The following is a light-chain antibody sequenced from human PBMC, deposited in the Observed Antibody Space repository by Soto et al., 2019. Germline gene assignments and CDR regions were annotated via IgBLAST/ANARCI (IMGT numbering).Light chain of an antibody. Sequence: IQLTQSPSSLSASIGDRVTITCRASQGVSTYLAWYQQKPGKAPKLLTYAISTLQSDVPPRFSGSGSGTDFTLTISSLQPEDFATYYCQQLNSYPITIGGGTKVDIK. V-gene: IGKV1-9*01. CDR3: QQLNSYPIT. J-gene: IGKJ4*01. CDR2: AIS. CDR1: QGVSTY.